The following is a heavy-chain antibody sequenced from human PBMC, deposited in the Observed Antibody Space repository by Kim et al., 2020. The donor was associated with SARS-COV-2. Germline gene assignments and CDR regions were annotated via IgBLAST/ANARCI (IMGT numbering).Heavy chain of an antibody. D-gene: IGHD3-10*01. J-gene: IGHJ6*02. Sequence: GGSLRLSCAASGFTFSSYAMSWVRQAPGKGLEWVSAISGSGGSTYYADSVKGRFTISRDNSKKTLYLQMNSLRAEDTAVYYCAKEKDYYGSGKVPVSYYYGMDVWGQGTTVTVSS. CDR2: ISGSGGST. V-gene: IGHV3-23*01. CDR3: AKEKDYYGSGKVPVSYYYGMDV. CDR1: GFTFSSYA.